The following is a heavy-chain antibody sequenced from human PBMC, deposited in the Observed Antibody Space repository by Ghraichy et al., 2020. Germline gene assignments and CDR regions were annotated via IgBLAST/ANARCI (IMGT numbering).Heavy chain of an antibody. Sequence: SETLSLTCTVSGDSITNGGYSWSWIRQHPVKGLEWIGNIYYNGDIDYNPSLRSRVNIEVDTSKNQFSLKLSSVTAADTAVYFCARTDRGHCSGGSCGRHFFDYWGQVNLVSVAS. V-gene: IGHV4-31*03. J-gene: IGHJ4*02. CDR3: ARTDRGHCSGGSCGRHFFDY. CDR1: GDSITNGGYS. D-gene: IGHD2-15*01. CDR2: IYYNGDI.